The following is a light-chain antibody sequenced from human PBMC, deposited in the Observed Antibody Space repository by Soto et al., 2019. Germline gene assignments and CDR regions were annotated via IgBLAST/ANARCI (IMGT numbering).Light chain of an antibody. J-gene: IGLJ1*01. CDR2: EGS. CDR1: SSVVGSYNL. V-gene: IGLV2-23*01. CDR3: CSYAGSSTYV. Sequence: QSALTQPASVSGSPGQSITISCTGTSSVVGSYNLVSWYQQHPGKAPKLMIYEGSKRPSGVSNRFSGSKSGNTASLTISGLHAEDEADYYCCSYAGSSTYVSGTGTKVTVL.